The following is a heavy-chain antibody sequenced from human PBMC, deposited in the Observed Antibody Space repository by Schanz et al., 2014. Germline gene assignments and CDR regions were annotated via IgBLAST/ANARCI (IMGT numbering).Heavy chain of an antibody. CDR1: GFTFITYT. D-gene: IGHD6-13*01. J-gene: IGHJ6*02. CDR2: ISSSSSYI. CDR3: AREEGWGIAAAGRKHYYYGMDV. Sequence: EVLLVESGGGLVKPGGSLRLSCEASGFTFITYTMNWVRQAPGKGLEWVSSISSSSSYIYYADSVKGRFTISRDNAKNSLYLQMNSLRAEDTAVYYCAREEGWGIAAAGRKHYYYGMDVWGQGTTVTVSS. V-gene: IGHV3-21*02.